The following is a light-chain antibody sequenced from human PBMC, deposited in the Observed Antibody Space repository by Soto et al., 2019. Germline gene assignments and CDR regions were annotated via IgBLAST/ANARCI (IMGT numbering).Light chain of an antibody. CDR3: SSYTSSSTLVV. CDR1: SSDVGGYNY. Sequence: QSALTQPASVSGSPGQSITISCTGTSSDVGGYNYVSWYQQHPGKAPKLMISDVSNRPSGVSNRFSGSKSGNTASLTISGLQAEDEADYYCSSYTSSSTLVVFGGGTKPTVL. CDR2: DVS. J-gene: IGLJ2*01. V-gene: IGLV2-14*01.